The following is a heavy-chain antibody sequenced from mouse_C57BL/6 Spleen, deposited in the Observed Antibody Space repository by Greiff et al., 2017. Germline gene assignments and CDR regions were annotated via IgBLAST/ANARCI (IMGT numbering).Heavy chain of an antibody. CDR3: AREGDTYYAMDY. Sequence: QVHVKQSGAELVRPGSSVKLSCKASGYTFTSYWMHWVKQRPIQGLEWIGNIDPSDSETHYNQKFKDKATLTVDKSSSTAYMQRSSLTSEDSAVYYCAREGDTYYAMDYWGQGTSVTVSS. CDR1: GYTFTSYW. CDR2: IDPSDSET. D-gene: IGHD5-1-1*01. J-gene: IGHJ4*01. V-gene: IGHV1-52*01.